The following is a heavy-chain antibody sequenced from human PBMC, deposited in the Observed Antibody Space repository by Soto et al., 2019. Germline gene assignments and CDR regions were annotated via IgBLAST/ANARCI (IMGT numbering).Heavy chain of an antibody. D-gene: IGHD6-13*01. Sequence: ASVKVSCKASGYTFTANALHWVRQGPGQRLEWMGWINPDKGNTKYSQNFQGRVTFTRDTSASTAYMELSNLRSEDTAVYYCARGIESKAAAPPFEPWGQGSLVTVSS. J-gene: IGHJ5*02. CDR1: GYTFTANA. V-gene: IGHV1-3*01. CDR3: ARGIESKAAAPPFEP. CDR2: INPDKGNT.